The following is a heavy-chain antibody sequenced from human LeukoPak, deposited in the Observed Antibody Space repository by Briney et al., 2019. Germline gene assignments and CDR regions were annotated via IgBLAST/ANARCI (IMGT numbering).Heavy chain of an antibody. Sequence: GGSLRLSCAASGFTFSGYWMTWVRQAPGKGLEWVANIKQDGSEKNYVDSVKGRFTISRDNSKNTLYLQMNSLRAEDTAVYYCARVYYDFWSGYHWGQGTLVTVSS. CDR2: IKQDGSEK. CDR3: ARVYYDFWSGYH. J-gene: IGHJ5*02. CDR1: GFTFSGYW. V-gene: IGHV3-7*03. D-gene: IGHD3-3*01.